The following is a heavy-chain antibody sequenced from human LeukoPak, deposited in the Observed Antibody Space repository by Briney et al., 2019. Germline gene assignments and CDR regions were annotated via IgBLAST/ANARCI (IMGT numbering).Heavy chain of an antibody. CDR1: AYTFTSYY. D-gene: IGHD6-13*01. J-gene: IGHJ4*02. Sequence: ASVKVSCKASAYTFTSYYVHWVRQAPGQGLEWMGIINPSGSSTSYAQKFQGRVTMTRDTSTSTVYMELSSLRSEDTAVYYCARAPNIAAAGLKYYFDHWGQGTLVTVSS. V-gene: IGHV1-46*01. CDR3: ARAPNIAAAGLKYYFDH. CDR2: INPSGSST.